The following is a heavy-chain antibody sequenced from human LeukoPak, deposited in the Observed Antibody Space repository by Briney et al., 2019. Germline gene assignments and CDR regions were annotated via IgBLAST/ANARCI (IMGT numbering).Heavy chain of an antibody. CDR3: ARAYYYDSSGPLDI. Sequence: GSLRLSCAASGFTFSDYYMSWIRQAPGKGLEWVSYISSSGSTIYYADSVKGRFTISRDNAKNSLYLQMNSLRAEDTAVYYCARAYYYDSSGPLDIWGQGTMVTVSS. D-gene: IGHD3-22*01. CDR1: GFTFSDYY. V-gene: IGHV3-11*01. CDR2: ISSSGSTI. J-gene: IGHJ3*02.